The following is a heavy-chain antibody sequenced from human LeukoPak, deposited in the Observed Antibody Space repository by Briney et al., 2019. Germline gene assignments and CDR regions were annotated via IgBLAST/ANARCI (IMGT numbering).Heavy chain of an antibody. J-gene: IGHJ4*02. CDR1: GFTFSNYG. Sequence: PGGSLRLSCAASGFTFSNYGMHWVRQAPGKGLEYVSAISSNGGSTYYANSVKGRFTISRDNSKNTLYLQMGSLRAEDMAVYYCARDANGDPDYWGQGTLVTVSS. D-gene: IGHD4-17*01. CDR3: ARDANGDPDY. CDR2: ISSNGGST. V-gene: IGHV3-64*01.